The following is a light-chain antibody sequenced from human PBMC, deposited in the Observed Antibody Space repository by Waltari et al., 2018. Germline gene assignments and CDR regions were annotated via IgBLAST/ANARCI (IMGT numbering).Light chain of an antibody. CDR1: KLRAKY. Sequence: SYELTQAPSVSVSTGQTASITCSGDKLRAKYLNWYQHNTGQSPVLVIYQKSKRRSGIPERFSGSISRKTATLTISAAQAMDEADYYCQAWDSGTVVFGGGTKLTVL. CDR2: QKS. V-gene: IGLV3-1*01. J-gene: IGLJ2*01. CDR3: QAWDSGTVV.